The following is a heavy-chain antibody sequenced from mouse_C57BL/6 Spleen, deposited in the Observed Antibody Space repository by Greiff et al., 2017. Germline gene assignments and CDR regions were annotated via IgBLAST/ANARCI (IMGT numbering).Heavy chain of an antibody. D-gene: IGHD3-3*01. CDR3: ARGGRMDY. CDR2: INPSYGGT. Sequence: VQLQQPGTGLVKPGASVKLSCKASGYTFTSYWMHWVQQRPGQGLEWIGNINPSYGGTNYTEKFKSKATLTVDKSSSTAYMQRSSLTSEDSAVYYCARGGRMDYWGQGTSVTVSS. CDR1: GYTFTSYW. J-gene: IGHJ4*01. V-gene: IGHV1-53*01.